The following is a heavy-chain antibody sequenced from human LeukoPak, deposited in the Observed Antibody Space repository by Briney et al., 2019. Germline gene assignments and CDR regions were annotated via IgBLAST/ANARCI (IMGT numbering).Heavy chain of an antibody. D-gene: IGHD3-16*01. J-gene: IGHJ4*02. CDR1: GYTFTGHY. CDR2: VNPNNGGA. V-gene: IGHV1-2*02. Sequence: ASVEVSCKASGYTFTGHYMHWVRQAPGQGLEWMGWVNPNNGGAKFAQKFQGRVTMTRNTSISTAYMELSSLRSEDTAVYYCARDNDSRDPPHFDYWGQGTLVTVSS. CDR3: ARDNDSRDPPHFDY.